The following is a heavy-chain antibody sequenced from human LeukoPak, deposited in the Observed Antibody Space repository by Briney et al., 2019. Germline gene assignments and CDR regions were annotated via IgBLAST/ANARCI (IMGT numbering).Heavy chain of an antibody. J-gene: IGHJ4*02. D-gene: IGHD3-22*01. V-gene: IGHV3-11*04. CDR2: ISSSGNTI. Sequence: GGSLRLSCAAAGFTFSDYYMSWIRQAPGKGLEWLSYISSSGNTIYYADSVKGRFTISRDNGKNSLYLQMNSLRAEDTAVYYCARSPHYFDNSGYYWGQGTLVTVSS. CDR1: GFTFSDYY. CDR3: ARSPHYFDNSGYY.